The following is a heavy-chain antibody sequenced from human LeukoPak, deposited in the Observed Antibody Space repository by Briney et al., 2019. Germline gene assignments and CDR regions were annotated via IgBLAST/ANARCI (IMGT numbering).Heavy chain of an antibody. CDR2: ISSSGSTI. Sequence: GGSLRLSCAASGFTFSDYYMSWIRQAPGKGLEWVSYISSSGSTIYYADSVKGRFTISRDNAKNSLYLQMNSLRTEDTAVYYCARGLTYGSGAAPEGVWGQGTLVTVSS. D-gene: IGHD3-10*01. J-gene: IGHJ4*02. CDR1: GFTFSDYY. V-gene: IGHV3-11*01. CDR3: ARGLTYGSGAAPEGV.